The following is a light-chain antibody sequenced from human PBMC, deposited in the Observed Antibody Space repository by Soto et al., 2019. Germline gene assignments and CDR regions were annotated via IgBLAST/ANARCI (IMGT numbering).Light chain of an antibody. J-gene: IGLJ2*01. CDR1: SSNIGAVYD. Sequence: QSVLTQPPSGSGAPGQRVTISCTGSSSNIGAVYDVHWYQQLPGTAPKLLIYGNITRPSGVPDRFSGSKSGTSASLAITGLQDEDEADYYCQSYASSLRGVVFGGGTKLTVL. V-gene: IGLV1-40*01. CDR3: QSYASSLRGVV. CDR2: GNI.